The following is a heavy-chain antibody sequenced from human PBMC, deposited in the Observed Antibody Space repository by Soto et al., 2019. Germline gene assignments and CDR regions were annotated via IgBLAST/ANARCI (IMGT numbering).Heavy chain of an antibody. Sequence: EVQLVESGGGLVKPGGSLRLSCVASGFTFTYYSINWVRQAPGKGLEWVASINGDSSYIFYADSLRGRFTISRDNARNSVYLQMHSLRADDSAVYSCARDDKRGYDFGYWGQGTLVTVSS. J-gene: IGHJ4*02. V-gene: IGHV3-21*01. CDR1: GFTFTYYS. CDR2: INGDSSYI. D-gene: IGHD5-12*01. CDR3: ARDDKRGYDFGY.